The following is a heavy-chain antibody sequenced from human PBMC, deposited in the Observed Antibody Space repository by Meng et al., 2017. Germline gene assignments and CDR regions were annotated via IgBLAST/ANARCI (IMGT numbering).Heavy chain of an antibody. CDR3: ARDPIGSSWWGGYYYYGMDV. D-gene: IGHD6-13*01. V-gene: IGHV3-30*01. J-gene: IGHJ6*02. CDR2: ISYDGSNK. Sequence: GESLKISCAASGFTFSSYAMHWVRQAPGKGLEWVAVISYDGSNKYYADSVKGRFTISRDNSKNTLYLQMNSLRAEDTAVYYCARDPIGSSWWGGYYYYGMDVWGQGNTVTVSS. CDR1: GFTFSSYA.